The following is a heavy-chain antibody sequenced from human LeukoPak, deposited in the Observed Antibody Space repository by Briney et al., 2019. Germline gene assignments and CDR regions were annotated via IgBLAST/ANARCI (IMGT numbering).Heavy chain of an antibody. D-gene: IGHD5-18*01. Sequence: SETLSLTCTVSGGSISTYYWSWIWQPPGKGLEWIAYIDYRGSTTYNPSLRSRVTISVDTSRNQFSLKLSSVTAADTAVYYCARSRSGYSYDHAAFEIWGQGTMVTVSS. CDR2: IDYRGST. J-gene: IGHJ3*02. V-gene: IGHV4-59*01. CDR3: ARSRSGYSYDHAAFEI. CDR1: GGSISTYY.